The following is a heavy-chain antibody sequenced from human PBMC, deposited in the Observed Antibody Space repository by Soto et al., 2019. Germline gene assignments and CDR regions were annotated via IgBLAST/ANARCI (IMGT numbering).Heavy chain of an antibody. V-gene: IGHV3-23*01. D-gene: IGHD2-15*01. CDR3: AKGGGSCCFDD. Sequence: GGSLRLSCAASGFTFSTYAMSWVRQAPGKGLEWVSAISGSGGNSTFYGDSVKGRFTISRDNSKNTLYLEMSSLGAEDTAVYYCAKGGGSCCFDDWGQGTLVTVSS. J-gene: IGHJ4*02. CDR2: ISGSGGNST. CDR1: GFTFSTYA.